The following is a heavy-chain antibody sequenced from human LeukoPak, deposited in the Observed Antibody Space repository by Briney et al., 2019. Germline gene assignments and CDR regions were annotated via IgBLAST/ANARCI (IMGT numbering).Heavy chain of an antibody. CDR1: GYTFTSYA. Sequence: GASVKVSCKASGYTFTSYAMNWVRQAPGQGLEWMGWINTNTGNPTYAQGFTGRFVFSLDTSVSTAYLQISSLKAEDTAVYYCARVAWRITMVRGARPHYFDYWGQGTLVTVSS. J-gene: IGHJ4*02. CDR2: INTNTGNP. CDR3: ARVAWRITMVRGARPHYFDY. V-gene: IGHV7-4-1*02. D-gene: IGHD3-10*01.